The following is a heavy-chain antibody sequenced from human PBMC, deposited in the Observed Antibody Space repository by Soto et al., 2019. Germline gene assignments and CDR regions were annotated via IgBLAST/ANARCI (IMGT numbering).Heavy chain of an antibody. D-gene: IGHD3-3*01. J-gene: IGHJ5*02. CDR2: MNPNSGNT. Sequence: QVQLVQSGAEVKKPGASVKVSCKASGYTFTSYDINWVRQATGQGLEWMGWMNPNSGNTGYAQKFQGRVTMTRNTSISTAYMELSSLRSEDTAVYYCARGRELRFLAWLLPNWFDPWGQGTLVTVSS. V-gene: IGHV1-8*01. CDR1: GYTFTSYD. CDR3: ARGRELRFLAWLLPNWFDP.